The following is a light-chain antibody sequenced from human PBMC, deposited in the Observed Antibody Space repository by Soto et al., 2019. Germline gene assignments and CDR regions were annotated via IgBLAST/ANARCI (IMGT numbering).Light chain of an antibody. CDR2: ENN. CDR1: SSDVGSYNL. Sequence: QSALTQPASVSGSPGQSITISCTGTSSDVGSYNLVSWYQQLPGTAPKLLIYENNKRPSGIPDRFSGSKSGTSATLGITGLQTGDEADYYCGTWDSSLSAYVFGTGTKVTVL. CDR3: GTWDSSLSAYV. J-gene: IGLJ1*01. V-gene: IGLV1-51*02.